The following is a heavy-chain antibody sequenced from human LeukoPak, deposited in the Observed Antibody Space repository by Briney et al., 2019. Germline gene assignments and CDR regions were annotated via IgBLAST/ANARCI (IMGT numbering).Heavy chain of an antibody. J-gene: IGHJ6*02. CDR2: IFYSGST. CDR3: ARTGYYGSGSSYYYGMDV. CDR1: GGSVSSYY. D-gene: IGHD3-10*01. V-gene: IGHV4-59*08. Sequence: PSETLSLTCTVSGGSVSSYYWSWIRQPPGKGLEWIGYIFYSGSTNYNPSLESRVTISLDTSKNQFSLKLNSVTAADTAVYYCARTGYYGSGSSYYYGMDVWGQGTMVTVSS.